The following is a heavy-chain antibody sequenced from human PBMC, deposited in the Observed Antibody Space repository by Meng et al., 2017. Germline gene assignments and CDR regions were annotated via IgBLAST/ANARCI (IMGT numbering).Heavy chain of an antibody. Sequence: SETLSLTCTVSGGSISSSSYYWGWIRQPPGKGLEWIGSIYYSGSTYYNPSIKSRVTISVDTSKNQFSLKLSAVTAADTAVYYCSRRAFWTFDIWGQGTMVTVSS. D-gene: IGHD3-3*01. J-gene: IGHJ3*02. CDR1: GGSISSSSYY. CDR2: IYYSGST. V-gene: IGHV4-39*07. CDR3: SRRAFWTFDI.